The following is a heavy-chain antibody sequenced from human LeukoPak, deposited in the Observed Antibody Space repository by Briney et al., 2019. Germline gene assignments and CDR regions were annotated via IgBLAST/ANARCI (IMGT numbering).Heavy chain of an antibody. CDR3: ARDPRWLAAAGYFDY. CDR2: INPNSGGT. CDR1: GYTFTGYY. V-gene: IGHV1-2*02. Sequence: GASVKVSCKASGYTFTGYYMHWVQQAPGQGLEWMGWINPNSGGTNYAQKFQGRVTMTRDTSISTAYMELSRLRSDDTAVYYCARDPRWLAAAGYFDYWGQGTLVTVSS. D-gene: IGHD6-13*01. J-gene: IGHJ4*02.